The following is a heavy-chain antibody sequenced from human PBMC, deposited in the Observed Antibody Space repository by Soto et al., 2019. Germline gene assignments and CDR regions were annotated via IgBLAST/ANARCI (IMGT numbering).Heavy chain of an antibody. V-gene: IGHV3-9*01. Sequence: EVLLVESGGGLVQPGRSLRLSCAASGFTFDDYAMHWVRQAPGKGLEWVSGISWNSGSIGYADSVKGRFTISRDNAKNSLYLQMNSLRAEDTALYYCAKDGDIVVVPASRSDWYFDLWGRGTLVTVSS. CDR2: ISWNSGSI. CDR3: AKDGDIVVVPASRSDWYFDL. CDR1: GFTFDDYA. D-gene: IGHD2-2*01. J-gene: IGHJ2*01.